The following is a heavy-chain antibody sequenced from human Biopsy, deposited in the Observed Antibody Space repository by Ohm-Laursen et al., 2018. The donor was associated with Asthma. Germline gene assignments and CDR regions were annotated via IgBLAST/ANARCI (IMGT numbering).Heavy chain of an antibody. Sequence: SLRLSCAASGFTVSRDHMFWVRQAPGKGLEWVSVIYSGGTSHTADSVRGRFTISRDYPKNTLYLQTHSLRAEDTAVYYCARGDSSNWSHYYFDYWGQGTLVTVSS. D-gene: IGHD3-22*01. CDR1: GFTVSRDH. CDR3: ARGDSSNWSHYYFDY. CDR2: IYSGGTS. V-gene: IGHV3-53*01. J-gene: IGHJ4*02.